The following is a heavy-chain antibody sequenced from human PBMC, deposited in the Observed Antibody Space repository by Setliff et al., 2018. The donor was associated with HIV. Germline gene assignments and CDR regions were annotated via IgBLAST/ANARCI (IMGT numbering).Heavy chain of an antibody. Sequence: GGSLRLSCTASGFTFSSYWMTWVRQAPGKGLEWVANIKQDGTETYYADSVKGRFTISRDNAKNTLYLQMSSLRAEDTAIYYCGRDLSGYSDYWGQGTPVTVSS. CDR2: IKQDGTET. J-gene: IGHJ4*02. D-gene: IGHD3-22*01. CDR3: GRDLSGYSDY. V-gene: IGHV3-7*01. CDR1: GFTFSSYW.